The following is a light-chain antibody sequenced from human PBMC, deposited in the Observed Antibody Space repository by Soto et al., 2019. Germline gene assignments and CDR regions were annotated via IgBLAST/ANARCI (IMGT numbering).Light chain of an antibody. J-gene: IGLJ2*01. V-gene: IGLV2-23*01. CDR2: EGS. Sequence: QSALTQPASVSGSPGQSITISCTGTSSDVGSYNLVSWYQQHPGKAPKLMIYEGSKRPSGVSNRFSGSKPGNTASLTISGLQAEDEADYYCCSYAGSSTPVVFGGGTKVTVL. CDR3: CSYAGSSTPVV. CDR1: SSDVGSYNL.